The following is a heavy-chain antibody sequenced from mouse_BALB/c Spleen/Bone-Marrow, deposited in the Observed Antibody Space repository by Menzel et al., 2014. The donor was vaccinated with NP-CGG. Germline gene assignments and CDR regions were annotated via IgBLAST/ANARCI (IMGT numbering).Heavy chain of an antibody. CDR3: ARSTMITTGYYYAMDY. J-gene: IGHJ4*01. Sequence: EVQLQQSGGGLVQPGGSRKVSCAASGFTFSSFGMHWVRQAPEKGLEWVAYISSGSSTIYYADTVKGRFTISRDNPKNTLFLQMTGLRSEDTAMYYGARSTMITTGYYYAMDYWGQGTSVTVSS. V-gene: IGHV5-17*02. D-gene: IGHD2-4*01. CDR2: ISSGSSTI. CDR1: GFTFSSFG.